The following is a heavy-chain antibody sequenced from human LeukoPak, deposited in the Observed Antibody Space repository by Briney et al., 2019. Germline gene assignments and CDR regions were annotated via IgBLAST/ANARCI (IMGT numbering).Heavy chain of an antibody. CDR3: AKWIVGATPHFDY. CDR2: ISGSGGGT. V-gene: IGHV3-23*01. CDR1: GFTFSTYA. D-gene: IGHD1-26*01. J-gene: IGHJ4*02. Sequence: PGGSLRLSRAASGFTFSTYAMSWVRQAPGKGLEWVSTISGSGGGTYYADSVKGRFTISRDNSKNTVYLQMNSLRAEDTAVYYCAKWIVGATPHFDYWGQGTLVTVSS.